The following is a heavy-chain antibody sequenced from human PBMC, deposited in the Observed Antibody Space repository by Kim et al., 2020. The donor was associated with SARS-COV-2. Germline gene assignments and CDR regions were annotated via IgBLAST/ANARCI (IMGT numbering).Heavy chain of an antibody. V-gene: IGHV3-74*01. D-gene: IGHD1-1*01. Sequence: TVYADSVKGRFAVSRDNAKNTLYLQLSTLRAEDTAVYYCATGNNWSFDYWGPGTLVTVSS. J-gene: IGHJ4*02. CDR2: T. CDR3: ATGNNWSFDY.